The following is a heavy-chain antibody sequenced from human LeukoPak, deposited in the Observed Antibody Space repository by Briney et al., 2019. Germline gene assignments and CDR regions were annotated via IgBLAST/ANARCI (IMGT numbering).Heavy chain of an antibody. CDR1: GFTFSNYG. Sequence: TGGSLRLSCAAYGFTFSNYGMNWVRQAPGKGLEWLSYISSSSSLIYYTDSVKGRFTISRDNAKNSLYLQMNSLRDEDTAVYYCAIVGLDYRYDNWFDPWGQGTLVTVSS. CDR3: AIVGLDYRYDNWFDP. V-gene: IGHV3-48*02. CDR2: ISSSSSLI. J-gene: IGHJ5*02. D-gene: IGHD5-18*01.